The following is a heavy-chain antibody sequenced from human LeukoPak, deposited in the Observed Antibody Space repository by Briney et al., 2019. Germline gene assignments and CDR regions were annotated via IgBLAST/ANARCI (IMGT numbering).Heavy chain of an antibody. CDR3: AKNSGSTAL. CDR2: VNILSNYI. Sequence: GGSLRLSCAASGFTFSSYSMNWVRPAPGKGLEWVSSVNILSNYIYYADSVKGRFTISRDNAKNSLYLQMNSLRAEDTAMYYCAKNSGSTALWGQGTLVTVSS. V-gene: IGHV3-21*01. CDR1: GFTFSSYS. J-gene: IGHJ4*02. D-gene: IGHD1-26*01.